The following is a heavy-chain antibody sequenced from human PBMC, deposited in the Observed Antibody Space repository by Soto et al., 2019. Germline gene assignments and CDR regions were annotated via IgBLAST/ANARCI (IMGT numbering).Heavy chain of an antibody. CDR1: GFTFSSYG. V-gene: IGHV3-30*18. D-gene: IGHD3-22*01. CDR2: ISYDGSNK. CDR3: AKDAKIRGKGGYRGGYFDL. J-gene: IGHJ2*01. Sequence: QVQLVESGGGVVQPGRSLRLSCAASGFTFSSYGMHWVRQAPGKGLEWVAVISYDGSNKYYADSVKGRFTISRDNSKNKLKLQRNSLRAEDTAVYYGAKDAKIRGKGGYRGGYFDLWGRGTLVTVSS.